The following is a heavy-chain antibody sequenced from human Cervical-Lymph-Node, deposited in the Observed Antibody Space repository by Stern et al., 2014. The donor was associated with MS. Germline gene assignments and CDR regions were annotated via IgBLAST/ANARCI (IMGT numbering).Heavy chain of an antibody. CDR1: GYIFTSYG. CDR2: LSVYNGNT. CDR3: ARKNPSDM. Sequence: QMQLVQSGAEVKKPGASVKVSCKASGYIFTSYGISWVRQAPGQGLEWMGWLSVYNGNTKYGQKFQGRLTMTADTSTSTAYMELRSLRSDDTAVYYCARKNPSDMWGQGTMVTVSS. J-gene: IGHJ3*02. V-gene: IGHV1-18*04. D-gene: IGHD1-14*01.